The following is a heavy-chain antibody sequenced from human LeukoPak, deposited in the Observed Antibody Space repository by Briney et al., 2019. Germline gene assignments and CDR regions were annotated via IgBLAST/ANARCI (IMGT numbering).Heavy chain of an antibody. CDR2: IYTSGST. J-gene: IGHJ5*02. D-gene: IGHD3-10*01. CDR1: GYSISSGSYY. Sequence: SETLSLTCTVSGYSISSGSYYWSWIRQPAGKGLEWIGRIYTSGSTNYNPSLKSRVTISVDTSKNQFSLKLSSVTAADTAVYYCARGDLWFGELYWFDPWGQGTLVTVSS. V-gene: IGHV4-61*02. CDR3: ARGDLWFGELYWFDP.